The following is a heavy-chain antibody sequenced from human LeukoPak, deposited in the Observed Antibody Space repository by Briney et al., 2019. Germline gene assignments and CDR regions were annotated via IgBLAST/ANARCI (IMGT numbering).Heavy chain of an antibody. D-gene: IGHD5-12*01. Sequence: PSETLSLTCTVSGGPISSSSYYWGWIRQPPGKGLEWIGSIYYSGSTYYNPSLKSRVTISVDTSKNQFSLKLSSVTAADTAVYYCARGYEYYFDYWGQGTLVTVSS. CDR1: GGPISSSSYY. CDR3: ARGYEYYFDY. CDR2: IYYSGST. V-gene: IGHV4-39*07. J-gene: IGHJ4*02.